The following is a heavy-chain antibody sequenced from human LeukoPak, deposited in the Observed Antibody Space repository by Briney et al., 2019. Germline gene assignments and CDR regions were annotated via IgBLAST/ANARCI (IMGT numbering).Heavy chain of an antibody. V-gene: IGHV3-23*01. CDR1: GFTFSSYA. CDR2: ISGSGGST. J-gene: IGHJ3*02. Sequence: GGSLRLSCAASGFTFSSYAMSWVRQAPGKGLEWVSAISGSGGSTYYADSVKGRFTISRDNSKNTLYLQMNSLRAEDTAVYYCARKGFGEFGAFDIWGQGTMVTVSS. D-gene: IGHD3-10*01. CDR3: ARKGFGEFGAFDI.